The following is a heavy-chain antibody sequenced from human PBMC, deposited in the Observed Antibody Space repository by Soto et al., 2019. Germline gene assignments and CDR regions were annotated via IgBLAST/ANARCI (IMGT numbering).Heavy chain of an antibody. Sequence: GGSLRLSCAASGFTFSGSAMHWVRQASGKGLEWVGRIRSKANSYATAYAASVKGRFTISRDDSKNTAYLQMNSLKTEDTAVNYCTRPSLAARVDWGQGTLVTVSS. J-gene: IGHJ4*02. CDR3: TRPSLAARVD. D-gene: IGHD6-6*01. CDR1: GFTFSGSA. V-gene: IGHV3-73*01. CDR2: IRSKANSYAT.